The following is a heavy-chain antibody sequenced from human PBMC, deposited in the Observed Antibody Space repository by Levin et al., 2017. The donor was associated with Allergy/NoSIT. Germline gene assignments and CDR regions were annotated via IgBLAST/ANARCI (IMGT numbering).Heavy chain of an antibody. D-gene: IGHD2-15*01. CDR1: GFTFSSYA. Sequence: GGSLRLSCAASGFTFSSYAMNWVRQAPGKGLEWVSSISDSGSAYYGDSVKGRFTISRANSKNTLYLQMDSLRAEDTAIYYCARDLGGYCSGGSCSLGFWAQGTLVTVSS. J-gene: IGHJ4*02. CDR2: ISDSGSA. V-gene: IGHV3-23*01. CDR3: ARDLGGYCSGGSCSLGF.